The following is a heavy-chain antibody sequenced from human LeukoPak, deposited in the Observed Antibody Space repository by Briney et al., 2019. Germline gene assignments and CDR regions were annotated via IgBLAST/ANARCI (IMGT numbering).Heavy chain of an antibody. CDR1: GGSINGFY. CDR2: VHHSGDT. V-gene: IGHV4-59*08. CDR3: ARHRHGNNFGYDY. Sequence: SETLSLTCSVSGGSINGFYWGWIRQPPGKGLEWIGYVHHSGDTNYNPSLKSRATISVDTSKNQFSLNLNSVTAADTAGYYCARHRHGNNFGYDYWGQGTLVTVSS. D-gene: IGHD5-18*01. J-gene: IGHJ4*02.